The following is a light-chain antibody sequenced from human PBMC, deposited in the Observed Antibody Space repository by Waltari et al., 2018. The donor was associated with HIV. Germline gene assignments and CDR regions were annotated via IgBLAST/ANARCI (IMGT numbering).Light chain of an antibody. CDR2: QSS. J-gene: IGLJ2*01. Sequence: SYELTQSPSVSVSPGQTASITCSGDKLGDTYVSCYQQNPGQAPVLVIYQSSKRPSEIPERFSGSNSGDTATLTISGTQAVDEADYYCQAWDSSSAVVFGGGTKLTVL. V-gene: IGLV3-1*01. CDR3: QAWDSSSAVV. CDR1: KLGDTY.